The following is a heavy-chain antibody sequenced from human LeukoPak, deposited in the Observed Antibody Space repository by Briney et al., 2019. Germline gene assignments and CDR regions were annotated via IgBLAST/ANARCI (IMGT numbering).Heavy chain of an antibody. D-gene: IGHD4-11*01. J-gene: IGHJ5*02. V-gene: IGHV1-18*01. CDR3: ARGLPTYSNVGWFDP. CDR2: ISAYNGNT. CDR1: GYTFTSYG. Sequence: GASVKVSCKASGYTFTSYGISWVRQAPGQGLEWMGWISAYNGNTNYAQKLQGRVTMTTDTSTSTAYMELRSLRSDDTAVYYCARGLPTYSNVGWFDPWGQGTLVTVSS.